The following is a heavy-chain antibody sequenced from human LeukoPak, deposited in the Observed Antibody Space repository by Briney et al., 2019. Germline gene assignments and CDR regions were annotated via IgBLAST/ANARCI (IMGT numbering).Heavy chain of an antibody. V-gene: IGHV1-18*01. Sequence: ASVKVSCKASGYTFTSYGISWVRQAPGQGLEWTGWISAYNGNTNYAQKLQGRVTMTTDTSTSTAYMELRSLRSDDTAVYYCARDRYYDILTGYPFDYWGQGTLVTVSS. CDR1: GYTFTSYG. CDR2: ISAYNGNT. D-gene: IGHD3-9*01. CDR3: ARDRYYDILTGYPFDY. J-gene: IGHJ4*02.